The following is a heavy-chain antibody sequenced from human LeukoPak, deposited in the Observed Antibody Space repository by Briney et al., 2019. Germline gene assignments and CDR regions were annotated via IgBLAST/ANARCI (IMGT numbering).Heavy chain of an antibody. V-gene: IGHV1-69*06. CDR3: ARVSTVTTNNWFDS. D-gene: IGHD4-17*01. J-gene: IGHJ5*01. CDR2: IIPIFDTA. CDR1: GGTFSSYA. Sequence: GASVKVSCKASGGTFSSYAISWVRQAPGQGLQWMGGIIPIFDTANYAQKFQGRVTITADKSTSTAYMELSSLRSEDTAVYYCARVSTVTTNNWFDSWGQGTLVTVSS.